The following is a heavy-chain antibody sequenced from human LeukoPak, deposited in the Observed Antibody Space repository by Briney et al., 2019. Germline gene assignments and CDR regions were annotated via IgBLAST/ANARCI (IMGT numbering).Heavy chain of an antibody. CDR1: GYKFISYA. J-gene: IGHJ4*03. D-gene: IGHD3-10*01. CDR3: ARGGYYGGSGTYGFFDY. CDR2: INTDTGNP. V-gene: IGHV7-4-1*02. Sequence: ASVKVSCKGSGYKFISYAMNWVRQAPEQGPEWMGWINTDTGNPAYARGFTGQYVFSVDTSVTTAYLQINSLRTEDTAVYYCARGGYYGGSGTYGFFDYWGQGSLVTVSS.